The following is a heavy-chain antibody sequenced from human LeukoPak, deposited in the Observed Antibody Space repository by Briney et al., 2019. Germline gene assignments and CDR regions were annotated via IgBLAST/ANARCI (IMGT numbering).Heavy chain of an antibody. CDR1: GYTFTSYG. CDR2: ISAYNGNT. J-gene: IGHJ3*02. Sequence: ASXXVSCKASGYTFTSYGISWVRQAPGQGIEWMGWISAYNGNTNYAQKLQGRVTMTTDTSTSAAYMELRSLRSDDTAVYYCARDWGCSSTSCYTGAFDIWGQGTMVTVSS. D-gene: IGHD2-2*02. V-gene: IGHV1-18*01. CDR3: ARDWGCSSTSCYTGAFDI.